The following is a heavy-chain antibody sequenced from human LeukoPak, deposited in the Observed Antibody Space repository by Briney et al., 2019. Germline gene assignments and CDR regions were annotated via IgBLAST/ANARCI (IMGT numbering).Heavy chain of an antibody. CDR1: DYYISSGHY. CDR3: ARDCSDQWCRGWDRFDY. Sequence: PSETLSLTCTVSDYYISSGHYWGWIRQPPGKGLEWIGNIHHAGATYYNPSLKSRVTISVDRSKNQFSLKLSSVTAADTAVYYCARDCSDQWCRGWDRFDYWGQGTLVTVSS. J-gene: IGHJ4*02. CDR2: IHHAGAT. D-gene: IGHD2-8*01. V-gene: IGHV4-38-2*02.